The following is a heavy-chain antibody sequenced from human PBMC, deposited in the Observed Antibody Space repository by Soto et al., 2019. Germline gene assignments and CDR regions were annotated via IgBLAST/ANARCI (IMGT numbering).Heavy chain of an antibody. CDR2: IYSGGST. CDR1: GFTFSSYS. V-gene: IGHV3-53*01. CDR3: ARGQWQPRPDEDYGMDV. D-gene: IGHD6-19*01. Sequence: GGSLRLSCAGSGFTFSSYSMNWVRQAPGKGLEWVSVIYSGGSTYYADSLKGRFTISRDNSKNTLYLQMNSLRAEDTAVYYCARGQWQPRPDEDYGMDVWGQGTTVTVSS. J-gene: IGHJ6*02.